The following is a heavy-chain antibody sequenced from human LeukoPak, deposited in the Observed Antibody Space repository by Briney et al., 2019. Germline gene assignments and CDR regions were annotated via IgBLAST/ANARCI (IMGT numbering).Heavy chain of an antibody. CDR3: AKGPLRGTAAAIEY. D-gene: IGHD2-2*01. V-gene: IGHV3-30*18. CDR2: ISYDGRNK. CDR1: GFTFNNYG. Sequence: GKSLRLSCAASGFTFNNYGMHWVRQAPGKGLEWVAVISYDGRNKHYPDSVKGRFTISRDISTDTLWLQMDSLRTEDTAVYYCAKGPLRGTAAAIEYWGQGTLVTVSS. J-gene: IGHJ4*02.